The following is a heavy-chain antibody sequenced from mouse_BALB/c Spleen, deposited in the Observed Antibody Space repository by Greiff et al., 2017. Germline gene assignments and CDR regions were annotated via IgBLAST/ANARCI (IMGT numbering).Heavy chain of an antibody. CDR3: ARSLDYEDY. V-gene: IGHV1-7*01. J-gene: IGHJ2*01. Sequence: VQLQQSGAELAKPGASVKMSCKASGYTFTSYWMHWVKQRPGQGLEWIGYINPSTGYTEYNQKFKDKATLTADKSSSTAYMQLSSLTSEDSAVYYCARSLDYEDYWGQGTTLTVSS. CDR1: GYTFTSYW. CDR2: INPSTGYT. D-gene: IGHD2-4*01.